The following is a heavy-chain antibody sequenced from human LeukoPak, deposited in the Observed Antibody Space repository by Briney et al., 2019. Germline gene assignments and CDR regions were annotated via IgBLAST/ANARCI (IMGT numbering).Heavy chain of an antibody. Sequence: SETLSLTCAVYGGSFSGYSWSWIRQPPGKGLEWVGEINHSGSTNYNPSLKSRVTISVDTSTNQFSLKLSSVTAADTAVYYCASERGSGSYYGAFDIWGQGTMVTVSS. J-gene: IGHJ3*02. CDR3: ASERGSGSYYGAFDI. CDR2: INHSGST. D-gene: IGHD3-10*01. CDR1: GGSFSGYS. V-gene: IGHV4-34*01.